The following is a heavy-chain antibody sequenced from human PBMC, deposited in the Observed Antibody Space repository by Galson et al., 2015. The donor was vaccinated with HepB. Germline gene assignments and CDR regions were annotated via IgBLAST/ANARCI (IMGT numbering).Heavy chain of an antibody. CDR2: IRSNSDYI. V-gene: IGHV3-21*01. Sequence: SLRLSCAASGFTFSSHSMNWVRQAPGKGLEWVSSIRSNSDYIYYADSVKGRFTISRDNAKNSLYLQMNSLRDEDTAVYYCARVYFGSGSSSAYWYFDLWGRGALVTVSS. CDR1: GFTFSSHS. J-gene: IGHJ2*01. CDR3: ARVYFGSGSSSAYWYFDL. D-gene: IGHD3-10*01.